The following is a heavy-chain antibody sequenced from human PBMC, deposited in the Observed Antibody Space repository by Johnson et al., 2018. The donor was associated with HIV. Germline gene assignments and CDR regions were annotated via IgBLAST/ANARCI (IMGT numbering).Heavy chain of an antibody. CDR1: GFIFSDSD. J-gene: IGHJ3*02. D-gene: IGHD6-13*01. CDR3: TTGRRGSKSYSNTFYYAFDI. Sequence: VQLVESGGGLVQPGGSLTLSCAASGFIFSDSDIHWVRQASGKGLAWVGRVRNRANNFATLYSASVEGGSTVSRDDSKNMAYLRLSRLRAEDAAVYYCTTGRRGSKSYSNTFYYAFDIWGQGTTVTVSS. V-gene: IGHV3-73*02. CDR2: VRNRANNFAT.